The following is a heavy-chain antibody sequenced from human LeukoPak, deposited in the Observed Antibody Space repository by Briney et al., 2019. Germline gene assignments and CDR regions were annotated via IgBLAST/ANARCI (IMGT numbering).Heavy chain of an antibody. V-gene: IGHV3-30*03. CDR3: ARGDRAFDI. J-gene: IGHJ3*02. CDR2: ISYDGTNK. D-gene: IGHD3-16*01. Sequence: GGSLRLSCAASGFTFSNYDMHWVRQAPGKGLEWVAFISYDGTNKYYADSVKGRFTISRHNSKNTLYLQMNSLRAEDTAVYYCARGDRAFDIWGQGTMVTVSS. CDR1: GFTFSNYD.